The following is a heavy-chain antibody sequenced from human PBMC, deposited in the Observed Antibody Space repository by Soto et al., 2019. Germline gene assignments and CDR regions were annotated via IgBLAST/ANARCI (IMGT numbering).Heavy chain of an antibody. CDR1: GYTFTDYY. D-gene: IGHD6-6*01. CDR3: ARGPYSSSYYFDY. CDR2: INPNSGGT. Sequence: GASVKVSCKASGYTFTDYYIHWVRQAPGQGLEWMGWINPNSGGTHYAQKFQGWVTMTRDTSTGTVYMELSSLRSEDTAVYYCARGPYSSSYYFDYWGQGTTVTVSS. J-gene: IGHJ4*03. V-gene: IGHV1-2*04.